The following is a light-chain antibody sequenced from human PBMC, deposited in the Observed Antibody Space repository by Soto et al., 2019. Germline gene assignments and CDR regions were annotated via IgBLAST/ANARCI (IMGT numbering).Light chain of an antibody. Sequence: QSALTQPRSVSGSPGQSVTISCTGTSSDVGGYNYVSWYQQHPGKAPKLMIYDVNKRPSGVPDRFSGSKSGNTASLTISGLQAEDEADHYCYSYAGSYTFEDVVFGGGTKLTVL. CDR1: SSDVGGYNY. V-gene: IGLV2-11*01. CDR2: DVN. CDR3: YSYAGSYTFEDVV. J-gene: IGLJ2*01.